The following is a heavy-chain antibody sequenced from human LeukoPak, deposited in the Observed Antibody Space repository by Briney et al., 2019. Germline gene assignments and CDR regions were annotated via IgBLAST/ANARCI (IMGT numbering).Heavy chain of an antibody. Sequence: PGGSLRLSCAASRFTVSNNYMNWVRQAPGKGLEWVSVIYSGGSTYYSDSVKGRFTISRDNSKNTLYLQMNSLRAEDTAVYYCATDRNSGKYYDYWGQGTLVTVSS. CDR2: IYSGGST. CDR1: RFTVSNNY. V-gene: IGHV3-53*01. CDR3: ATDRNSGKYYDY. J-gene: IGHJ4*02. D-gene: IGHD1-26*01.